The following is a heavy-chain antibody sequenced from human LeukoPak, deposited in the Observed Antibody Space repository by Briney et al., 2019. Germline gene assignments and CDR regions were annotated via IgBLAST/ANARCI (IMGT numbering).Heavy chain of an antibody. CDR2: ISGSGGST. V-gene: IGHV3-23*01. D-gene: IGHD1-26*01. J-gene: IGHJ5*02. CDR3: AKDREDKYLPRRFDP. CDR1: GFTFSSYA. Sequence: GGSLRLPCAASGFTFSSYAITWVRQAPGKGLEWVSAISGSGGSTYYADSVKGRFTISRDNSKNTLYLQMNSLRAEDTAVYYCAKDREDKYLPRRFDPWGRGTLVTVSS.